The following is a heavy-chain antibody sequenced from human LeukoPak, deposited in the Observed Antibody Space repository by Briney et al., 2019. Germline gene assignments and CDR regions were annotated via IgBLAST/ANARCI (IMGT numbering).Heavy chain of an antibody. J-gene: IGHJ3*02. V-gene: IGHV1-46*01. CDR1: GYTFTTYS. CDR2: INPSGGTT. CDR3: ARDLISGDWTWGI. D-gene: IGHD2-21*02. Sequence: GASVKVSCEASGYTFTTYSLHWVRQAPGQGLEWMGTINPSGGTTNYAQKFQGRITMTRDTSTSTVYMELSSLRSEDTAVYYCARDLISGDWTWGIWGQGTMVTVSS.